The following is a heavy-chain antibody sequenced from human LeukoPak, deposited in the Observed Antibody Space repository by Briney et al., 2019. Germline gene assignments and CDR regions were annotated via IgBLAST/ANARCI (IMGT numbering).Heavy chain of an antibody. CDR3: AKDGIRAFEAFDI. D-gene: IGHD3-3*02. CDR1: GGSISSSNW. J-gene: IGHJ3*02. CDR2: INPDGSTT. Sequence: PSGTLSLTCAVSGGSISSSNWWSWVRQAPGKGLVWVSRINPDGSTTYYADSVKGRITISRDNAKNTLYLQMNSLRAEDTAVYYCAKDGIRAFEAFDIWGQGTMVTVSS. V-gene: IGHV3-74*01.